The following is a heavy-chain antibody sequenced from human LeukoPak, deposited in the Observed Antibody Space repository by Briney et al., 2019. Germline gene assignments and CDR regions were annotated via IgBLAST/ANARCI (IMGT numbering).Heavy chain of an antibody. CDR3: ARARSGSAWFDP. D-gene: IGHD3-10*01. CDR1: GGSISSSNW. Sequence: SETLSLTCAVSGGSISSSNWWSWVRQPPGKGLEWIGEIYHSGSTNYNPSLKSRVTISVDTSKNQFSLKLSSVTAADTAVYYCARARSGSAWFDPWGQGTLVTVSS. CDR2: IYHSGST. J-gene: IGHJ5*02. V-gene: IGHV4-4*02.